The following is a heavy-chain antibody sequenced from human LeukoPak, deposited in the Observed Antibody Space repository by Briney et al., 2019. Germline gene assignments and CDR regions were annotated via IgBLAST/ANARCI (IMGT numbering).Heavy chain of an antibody. CDR3: ARDPPGSSWYYFDY. J-gene: IGHJ4*02. V-gene: IGHV3-30-3*01. CDR1: GFTFSSYA. CDR2: ISYDGSNK. D-gene: IGHD6-13*01. Sequence: GGSLRLSCAASGFTFSSYAMHWVRQAPGKGLEWVAVISYDGSNKYYADSVKGRFTISRDNSKNTLYLQMNSLRAEDTAVYYCARDPPGSSWYYFDYWGQGTLVTVSS.